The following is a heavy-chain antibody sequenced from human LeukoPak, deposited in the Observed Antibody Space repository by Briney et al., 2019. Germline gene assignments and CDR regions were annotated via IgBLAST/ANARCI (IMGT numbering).Heavy chain of an antibody. Sequence: PSETLPLTCTVSGGSISSYYWSWIRQPPGKGLEWIGYIYYSGSTNYNPPLKSRVTISVDTSKNQFSLKLSSVTAADTAVYYCARAAYCGGDCYSAYDYWGQGTLVTVSS. CDR3: ARAAYCGGDCYSAYDY. D-gene: IGHD2-21*02. J-gene: IGHJ4*02. CDR2: IYYSGST. CDR1: GGSISSYY. V-gene: IGHV4-59*01.